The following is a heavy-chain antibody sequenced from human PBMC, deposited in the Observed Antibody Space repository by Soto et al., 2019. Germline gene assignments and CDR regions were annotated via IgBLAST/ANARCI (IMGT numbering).Heavy chain of an antibody. CDR2: ISYDGSNK. V-gene: IGHV3-30*18. CDR1: GFTFSSYG. J-gene: IGHJ6*02. CDR3: AKDYNWRGDYYYGMDV. D-gene: IGHD1-20*01. Sequence: QVQRLESGGGVVQPGRSLSLSCAASGFTFSSYGMHWVRQAPGKGLEWVAVISYDGSNKYYADSVKGRFTISRDNSKNTLYLQMNSLIAEDTAVYYCAKDYNWRGDYYYGMDVWVQGTTVTVSS.